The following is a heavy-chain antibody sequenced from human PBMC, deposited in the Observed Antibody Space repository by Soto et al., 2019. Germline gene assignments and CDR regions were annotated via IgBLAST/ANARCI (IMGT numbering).Heavy chain of an antibody. CDR2: IYYSGST. D-gene: IGHD3-22*01. J-gene: IGHJ4*02. CDR1: GGSISSSSYY. Sequence: SETLSLTCTVSGGSISSSSYYWGWIRQPPGKGLEWIGSIYYSGSTYYNPSLKSRVTISVDTSKNQFSLKLSSVTAADTAVYYCAYVVVITTHSDDSIGYFDYWGQGTLVTVSS. CDR3: AYVVVITTHSDDSIGYFDY. V-gene: IGHV4-39*01.